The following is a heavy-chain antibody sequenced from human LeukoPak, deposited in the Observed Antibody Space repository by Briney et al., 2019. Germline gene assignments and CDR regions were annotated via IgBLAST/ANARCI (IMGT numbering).Heavy chain of an antibody. J-gene: IGHJ1*01. Sequence: SETLSLTCTVSGGSISSYYWGWIRRPPGKGLECIGTIYYSGSTYSNPSLKSRVTISVDTSKNQFSLKLSSVTAADTALYYCARLSAWYVGYFQHWGQGTLVTVSS. CDR1: GGSISSYY. CDR3: ARLSAWYVGYFQH. CDR2: IYYSGST. V-gene: IGHV4-39*07. D-gene: IGHD6-19*01.